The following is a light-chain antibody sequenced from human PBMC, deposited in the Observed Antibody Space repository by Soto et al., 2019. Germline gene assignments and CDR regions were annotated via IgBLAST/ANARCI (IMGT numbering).Light chain of an antibody. V-gene: IGKV1-5*01. Sequence: DVQMTQSPSTLSASVGDRVTITCRASQPINSWLAWFQQKPGKAPQLLIHDASSLESGVPPRFSGIGFGTEFTLTITNLQPEDVSTYYCQQYKTSPFTFGQGTKLEIK. J-gene: IGKJ2*01. CDR1: QPINSW. CDR2: DAS. CDR3: QQYKTSPFT.